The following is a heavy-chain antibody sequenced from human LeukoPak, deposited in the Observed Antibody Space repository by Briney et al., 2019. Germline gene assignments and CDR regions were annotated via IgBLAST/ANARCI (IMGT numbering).Heavy chain of an antibody. CDR2: IYYSGST. Sequence: SETLSLTCTVSGGSISSSPYYWGWIRQPPGKGLEWIGTIYYSGSTYYNPSLKSRVTISADTSKSQFSLKLSSVTAADTAVYYCARDNGEQYSGTDSGAFDIWGQGTMVTVSS. V-gene: IGHV4-39*07. CDR3: ARDNGEQYSGTDSGAFDI. J-gene: IGHJ3*02. D-gene: IGHD1-26*01. CDR1: GGSISSSPYY.